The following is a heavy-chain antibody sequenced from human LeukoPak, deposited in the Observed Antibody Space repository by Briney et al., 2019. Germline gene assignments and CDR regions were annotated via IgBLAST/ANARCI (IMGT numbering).Heavy chain of an antibody. Sequence: PGGSLRLSCAASGFTFSSYSMNWVRQAPGKGLEWVSSISSSGSYIYYADSVKGRFTISRGNAKNSLYLQMNSLRAEDTAVYYCARDLKGPFHYGMDVWGQGTTVTVSS. CDR1: GFTFSSYS. V-gene: IGHV3-21*01. J-gene: IGHJ6*02. CDR3: ARDLKGPFHYGMDV. D-gene: IGHD3-9*01. CDR2: ISSSGSYI.